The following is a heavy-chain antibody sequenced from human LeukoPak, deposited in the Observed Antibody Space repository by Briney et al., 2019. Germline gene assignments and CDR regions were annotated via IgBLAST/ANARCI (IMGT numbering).Heavy chain of an antibody. CDR2: ISGSGGNT. CDR3: AKNGKHYYYYYYMDV. CDR1: EFTFTSYA. V-gene: IGHV3-23*01. Sequence: GGSLRLSCAASEFTFTSYAMSWVRQAPGKGLEWVSAISGSGGNTYYADSVKGRFTISRDNSKNTLYLQMNSLRAEDTAVYYCAKNGKHYYYYYYMDVWGKGTTVTVSS. D-gene: IGHD1-1*01. J-gene: IGHJ6*03.